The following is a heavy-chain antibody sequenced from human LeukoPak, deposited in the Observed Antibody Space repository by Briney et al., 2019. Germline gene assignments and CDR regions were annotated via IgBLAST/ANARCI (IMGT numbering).Heavy chain of an antibody. Sequence: ASVKVSCKASGYTFTGYYMHWVRQAPGQGLEWMGRINPNSGGTNYAQKFQGRVTMTRDTSTSTVYMELSSLRSEDTAVYYCAREDGYNLNYWGQGTLVTVSS. V-gene: IGHV1-2*06. CDR3: AREDGYNLNY. J-gene: IGHJ4*02. D-gene: IGHD5-24*01. CDR2: INPNSGGT. CDR1: GYTFTGYY.